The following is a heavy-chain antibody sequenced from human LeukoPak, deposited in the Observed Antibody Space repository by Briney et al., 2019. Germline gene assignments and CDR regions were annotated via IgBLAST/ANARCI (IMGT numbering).Heavy chain of an antibody. J-gene: IGHJ4*02. Sequence: GGSLRLSCAASGFTFSSYAMGWVRQAPGKGLEWFSAISGNSGSDTYYADAVKGRFTISRGNSKTTLYLEMNSLRAEDTAVYYRAKGSSSGRPYFFDYWGQGSLVAVSS. D-gene: IGHD3-10*01. CDR1: GFTFSSYA. V-gene: IGHV3-23*01. CDR3: AKGSSSGRPYFFDY. CDR2: ISGNSGSDT.